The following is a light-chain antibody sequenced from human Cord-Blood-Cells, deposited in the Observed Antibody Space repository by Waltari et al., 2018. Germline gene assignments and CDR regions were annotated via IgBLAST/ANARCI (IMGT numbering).Light chain of an antibody. CDR2: GAS. V-gene: IGKV3-15*01. Sequence: EIVMTQSPATLSVSQGERAPISCRASQSVSSNLAWYQQKPGQAPRLLIYGASTRATGIPARFSGSGSGTEFTLTISSLQSEDFAVYYCQQYNNWPLTFGGGTKVEIK. CDR3: QQYNNWPLT. CDR1: QSVSSN. J-gene: IGKJ4*01.